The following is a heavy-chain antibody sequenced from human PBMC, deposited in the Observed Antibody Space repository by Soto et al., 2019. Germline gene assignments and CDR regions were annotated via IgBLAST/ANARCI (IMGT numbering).Heavy chain of an antibody. CDR2: IIPIFGTS. J-gene: IGHJ5*02. V-gene: IGHV1-69*06. Sequence: QVQLVQSGAEVKTPGSSVKVACKASGGNFSSYGISWVLQAPGQGREWMGGIIPIFGTSNYAQKFQGRVTITADKSTSTAYMELSSLRSEDTAVYYCARDPEEAVGATPWFDPWGKGTLVTVSS. D-gene: IGHD1-26*01. CDR3: ARDPEEAVGATPWFDP. CDR1: GGNFSSYG.